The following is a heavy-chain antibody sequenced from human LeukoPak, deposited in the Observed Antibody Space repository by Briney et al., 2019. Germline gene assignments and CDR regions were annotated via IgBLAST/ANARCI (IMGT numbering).Heavy chain of an antibody. CDR3: AREEDGYNYYFGY. D-gene: IGHD5-24*01. Sequence: SETLSLTCTVSGYSISSGYYWGWIRQPPGKGLGWIGSIYHSGSTYYNPSPKSRVTISVDTSKNQFSLKLSSVTAADTAVYYCAREEDGYNYYFGYWGQGTLVTVSS. CDR1: GYSISSGYY. J-gene: IGHJ4*02. CDR2: IYHSGST. V-gene: IGHV4-38-2*02.